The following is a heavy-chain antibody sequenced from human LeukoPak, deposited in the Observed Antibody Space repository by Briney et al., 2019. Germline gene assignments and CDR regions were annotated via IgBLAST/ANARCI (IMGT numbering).Heavy chain of an antibody. V-gene: IGHV1-18*01. CDR3: ARVKSYYYDTSDKDAFDI. J-gene: IGHJ3*02. Sequence: GASVKVSCKASGYTFTSYGISWVRQAPGQGLEWMGWISAYNSNTNYAQKLQGRVTMTTDTSTSTAYMELRSLRSDDTAVYYCARVKSYYYDTSDKDAFDIWGQGTMVTVSS. CDR2: ISAYNSNT. CDR1: GYTFTSYG. D-gene: IGHD3-22*01.